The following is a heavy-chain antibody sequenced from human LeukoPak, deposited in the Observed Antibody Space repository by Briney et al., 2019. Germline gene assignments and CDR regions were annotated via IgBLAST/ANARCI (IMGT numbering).Heavy chain of an antibody. J-gene: IGHJ4*02. CDR3: ARDLDSSGYYPPDY. D-gene: IGHD3-22*01. CDR2: ISGSGGST. CDR1: GFIFTTYA. V-gene: IGHV3-23*01. Sequence: PGGSLRLSCAASGFIFTTYAMSWVRQAPGKGLEWVSAISGSGGSTYYADSVKGRFTISRDNAKNSLYLQMNSLRAEDTAVYYCARDLDSSGYYPPDYWGQGTLVTVSS.